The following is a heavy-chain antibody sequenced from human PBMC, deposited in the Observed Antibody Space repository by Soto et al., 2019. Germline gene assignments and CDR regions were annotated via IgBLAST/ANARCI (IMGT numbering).Heavy chain of an antibody. D-gene: IGHD6-6*01. J-gene: IGHJ5*02. CDR1: GYTFSSYG. Sequence: ASVKVSCKASGYTFSSYGISWVRQAPGQGLEWMGRISAYNGNTNYAQKFQGRVTMTTDTSTSTAYMELRSLRSDDTAVYYCARDLIAVRPGWFDPWGQGTLVTVSS. CDR3: ARDLIAVRPGWFDP. CDR2: ISAYNGNT. V-gene: IGHV1-18*01.